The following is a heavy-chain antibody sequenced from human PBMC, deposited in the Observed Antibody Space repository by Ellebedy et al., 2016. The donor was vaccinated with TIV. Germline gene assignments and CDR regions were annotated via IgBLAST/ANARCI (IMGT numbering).Heavy chain of an antibody. D-gene: IGHD6-6*01. J-gene: IGHJ3*02. CDR2: INPKSGGT. CDR3: ARDRAEGASSSGFDI. Sequence: ASVKVSXXASGYIFTDYYLHWVRQAPGQGLEWMGWINPKSGGTHYAQNFQGRVTVTRDTSISTVYMELSSLTSDVTAVYYCARDRAEGASSSGFDIWGQGTVVTVSS. V-gene: IGHV1-2*02. CDR1: GYIFTDYY.